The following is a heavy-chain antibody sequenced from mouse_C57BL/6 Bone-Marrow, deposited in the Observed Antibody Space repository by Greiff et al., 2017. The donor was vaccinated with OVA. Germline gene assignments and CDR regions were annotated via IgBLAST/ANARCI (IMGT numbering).Heavy chain of an antibody. D-gene: IGHD2-1*01. J-gene: IGHJ2*01. Sequence: DVKLVESGAELVRPGASVKLSCTASGFNIKDDYMHWVKQRPEQGLEWIGWIDPENGDTEYASQFQGKATITADTSSNTAYLQLSSLTSEDTAVYYCTSYGNFDYWGQGTTLTVSS. CDR2: IDPENGDT. CDR3: TSYGNFDY. CDR1: GFNIKDDY. V-gene: IGHV14-4*01.